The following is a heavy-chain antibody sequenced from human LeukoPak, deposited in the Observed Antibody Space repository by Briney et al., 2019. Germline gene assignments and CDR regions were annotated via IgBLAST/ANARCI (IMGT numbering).Heavy chain of an antibody. V-gene: IGHV1-18*01. CDR1: DYTFTNYG. J-gene: IGHJ6*02. CDR2: IGTSSGST. CDR3: ARESLEGVKYYYGMDV. D-gene: IGHD2-8*01. Sequence: ASVKVSCKASDYTFTNYGISWVRQAPGQGLEWMGWIGTSSGSTNYAQKLQGRVTMTKDTSTSTASMELRSLTSDDTAVYYCARESLEGVKYYYGMDVWGQGTTVTVPS.